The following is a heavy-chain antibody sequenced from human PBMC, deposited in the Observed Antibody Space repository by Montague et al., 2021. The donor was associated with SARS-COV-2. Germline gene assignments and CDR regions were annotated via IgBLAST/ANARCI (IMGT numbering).Heavy chain of an antibody. V-gene: IGHV2-5*01. Sequence: PALVKPTQTLTLTCTFSGFSLSTSGVGVGWIRQPPGKALEWLAVXYSNGDKRYSPSLQRRLTITKDTSRNQVVLSLTNVDPLDTATYYCAHLIRYYDIFTGIPFDDWGQGTQVTVSS. J-gene: IGHJ4*02. CDR1: GFSLSTSGVG. CDR2: XYSNGDK. D-gene: IGHD3-9*01. CDR3: AHLIRYYDIFTGIPFDD.